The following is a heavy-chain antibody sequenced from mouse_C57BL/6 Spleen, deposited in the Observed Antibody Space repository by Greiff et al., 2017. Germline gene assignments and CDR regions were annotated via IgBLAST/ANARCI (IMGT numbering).Heavy chain of an antibody. V-gene: IGHV1-69*01. CDR1: GYTFTSYW. Sequence: QVQLQQPGAELVMPGASVKLSCKASGYTFTSYWMHWVKQRPGQGLEWIGEIDPSDSYTNYNPQFKGKSTLTVDKSSSTAYLQLSSLTSEDSAVYYCARGELRYGSSSLDYWGQGTLVTVSA. J-gene: IGHJ3*01. CDR3: ARGELRYGSSSLDY. D-gene: IGHD1-1*01. CDR2: IDPSDSYT.